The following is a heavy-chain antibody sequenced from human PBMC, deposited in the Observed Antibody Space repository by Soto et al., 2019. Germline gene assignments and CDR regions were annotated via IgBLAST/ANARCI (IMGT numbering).Heavy chain of an antibody. V-gene: IGHV4-4*02. CDR1: GGSISSSNW. CDR3: ARVGGNSSGWYYDY. CDR2: IYHSGST. D-gene: IGHD6-19*01. Sequence: SETLSLTCAVSGGSISSSNWWSWVRQPPGKGLEWIGEIYHSGSTNYNPSLKSRVTISVDKSKNQFSLKLSSVTAADTAVYYCARVGGNSSGWYYDYWGQGTLVTVSS. J-gene: IGHJ4*02.